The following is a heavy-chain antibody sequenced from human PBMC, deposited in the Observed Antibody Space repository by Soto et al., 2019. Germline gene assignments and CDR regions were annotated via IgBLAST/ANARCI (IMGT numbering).Heavy chain of an antibody. CDR2: ISGSGYTI. CDR3: ARVSQSFIEYFQH. CDR1: GFIFSTYE. J-gene: IGHJ1*01. Sequence: GGSLRLSCAVSGFIFSTYEMIWVRQAAGKELEWVSYISGSGYTIHYADSAKGRFTISRDNAKNSLYLQMNSLRAEDTAVYYCARVSQSFIEYFQHWGQGTLVTVSS. V-gene: IGHV3-48*03. D-gene: IGHD3-16*02.